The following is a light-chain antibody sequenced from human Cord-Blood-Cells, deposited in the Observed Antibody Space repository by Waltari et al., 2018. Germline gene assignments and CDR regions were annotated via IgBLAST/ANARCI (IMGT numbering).Light chain of an antibody. CDR1: QSVSSSY. J-gene: IGKJ1*01. CDR3: QQYGSSPRT. CDR2: GAA. V-gene: IGKV3-20*01. Sequence: EIVLTQSPGTLSLSPGERATLSCRASQSVSSSYLAWYQRKPGQAPRLLIYGAASRATGIADRFSGSGSGTDLTLTSSRLEPEEFAVYYCQQYGSSPRTFGQGTKVEIE.